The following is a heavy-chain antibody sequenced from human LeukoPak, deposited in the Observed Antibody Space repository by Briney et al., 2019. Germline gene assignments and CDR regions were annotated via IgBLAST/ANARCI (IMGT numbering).Heavy chain of an antibody. V-gene: IGHV3-30*02. CDR3: ARDFRGELSIYYFDY. D-gene: IGHD3-10*01. Sequence: PGGSLRLSCAASGFTFNTYGMHWVRQAPGKGLEWVAFIRYDGSYKYYADSAKGRFTISRDNSKNTLYLQMNSLRAEDTAVYYCARDFRGELSIYYFDYWGQGTLVTVSS. CDR1: GFTFNTYG. CDR2: IRYDGSYK. J-gene: IGHJ4*02.